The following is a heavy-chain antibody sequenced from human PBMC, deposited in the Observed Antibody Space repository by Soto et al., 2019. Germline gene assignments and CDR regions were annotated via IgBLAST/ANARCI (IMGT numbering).Heavy chain of an antibody. D-gene: IGHD1-1*01. CDR1: GYTFTNYH. CDR2: ISGYNGNT. Sequence: QVQLVQSGAEVKKPGASVKVSCKASGYTFTNYHIRWVRQAPGQRLEWMGWISGYNGNTKYAQKLQCRVTMTTDTSTTTAYMELRSLRSDDTAVYYCARSPDPRYNWSDVGVFTWFDPWGQGTLVTVSS. J-gene: IGHJ5*02. CDR3: ARSPDPRYNWSDVGVFTWFDP. V-gene: IGHV1-18*01.